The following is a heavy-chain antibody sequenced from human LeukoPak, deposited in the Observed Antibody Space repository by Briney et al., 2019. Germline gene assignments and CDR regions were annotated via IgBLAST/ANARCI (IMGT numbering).Heavy chain of an antibody. CDR2: IYHSGST. CDR3: ARGGYYAPSKPYNWFDP. J-gene: IGHJ5*02. D-gene: IGHD3-3*01. CDR1: GGSISSGGYS. Sequence: SQTLSLTCAVSGGSISSGGYSWSWIRQPPGKGLEWSGYIYHSGSTYYNPSLKSRVTLSVDRSKNQSSLKLSSVTAAETAVYYCARGGYYAPSKPYNWFDPWGQGTLVTVSS. V-gene: IGHV4-30-2*01.